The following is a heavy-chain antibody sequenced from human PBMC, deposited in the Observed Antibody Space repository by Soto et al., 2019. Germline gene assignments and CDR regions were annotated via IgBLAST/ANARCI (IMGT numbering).Heavy chain of an antibody. CDR1: GFTFSDSY. CDR2: ISGSGSTT. J-gene: IGHJ3*02. Sequence: QVQLVESGGGLVKPGGSLRLSCAASGFTFSDSYMSWIRQAPGKGLEWASYISGSGSTTYYADSVKGRFTISRDNAKNSLYLQMNSLRAEDTAVYYCARGPDRGRIAIGRTFDIWGQGTMVTVSS. V-gene: IGHV3-11*01. CDR3: ARGPDRGRIAIGRTFDI. D-gene: IGHD6-13*01.